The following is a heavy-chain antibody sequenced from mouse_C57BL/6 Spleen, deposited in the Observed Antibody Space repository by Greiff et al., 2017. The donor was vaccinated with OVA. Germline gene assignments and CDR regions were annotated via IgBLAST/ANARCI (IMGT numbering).Heavy chain of an antibody. CDR2: IYPRDGST. CDR1: GYTFTDHT. CDR3: ANNYYYGSSYRDY. J-gene: IGHJ2*01. Sequence: QVQLQQSDAELVKPGASVKISCKVSGYTFTDHTIHWMKQRPEQGLEWIGYIYPRDGSTKYNEKFKGKATLTADKSSSTAYMQLNSLTSEDSAVYSGANNYYYGSSYRDYWGQGTTLTVSA. D-gene: IGHD1-1*01. V-gene: IGHV1-78*01.